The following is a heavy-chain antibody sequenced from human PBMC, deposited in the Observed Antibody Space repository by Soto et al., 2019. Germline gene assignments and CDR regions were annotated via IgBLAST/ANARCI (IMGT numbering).Heavy chain of an antibody. V-gene: IGHV1-18*01. CDR3: ARGRYGDY. Sequence: QVHLVQSGAEVKKPGASVKVSCKGSGYAFTTYGITWVRQAPGQVLEWMGWISAHNGNTNYAQKLQGRVTVTRDTSTSTAYMELRSLRSDDTAVYYCARGRYGDYWGQGELVTVS. CDR1: GYAFTTYG. J-gene: IGHJ4*02. D-gene: IGHD1-1*01. CDR2: ISAHNGNT.